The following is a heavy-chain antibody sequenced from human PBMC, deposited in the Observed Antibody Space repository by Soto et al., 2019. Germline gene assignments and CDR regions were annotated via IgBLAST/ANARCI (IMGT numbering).Heavy chain of an antibody. J-gene: IGHJ4*02. D-gene: IGHD6-25*01. CDR1: GGSISNGGYS. CDR2: VSSTGST. CDR3: ARGGGRPYHNHEFDF. Sequence: SETLSLTCTVSGGSISNGGYSWSWIRQPPGKGLEWIVSVSSTGSTVFNPSLTSRVTVSLDTSKNQFSLTLNSVTAADTAVYYCARGGGRPYHNHEFDFWGQGTLVTVYS. V-gene: IGHV4-61*08.